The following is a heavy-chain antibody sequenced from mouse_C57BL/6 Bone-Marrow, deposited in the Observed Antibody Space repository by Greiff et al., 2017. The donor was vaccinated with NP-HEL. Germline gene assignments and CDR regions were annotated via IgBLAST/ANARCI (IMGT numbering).Heavy chain of an antibody. CDR3: ARGGWLLREYYFDY. CDR2: INPSNGGT. Sequence: ASGYTFTSYWMHWVKQRPGQGLEWIGNINPSNGGTNYNEKFKSKATLTVDKSSSTAYMQLSSLTSEDSAVYYCARGGWLLREYYFDYWGQGTTLTVSS. CDR1: GYTFTSYW. J-gene: IGHJ2*01. V-gene: IGHV1-53*01. D-gene: IGHD2-3*01.